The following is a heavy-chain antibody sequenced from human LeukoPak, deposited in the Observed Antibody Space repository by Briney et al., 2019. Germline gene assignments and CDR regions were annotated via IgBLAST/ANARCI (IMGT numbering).Heavy chain of an antibody. J-gene: IGHJ5*02. CDR1: GSSFTTYW. Sequence: HGESLKISCQGSGSSFTTYWIGWVRQMPGKGLEWMGIIYPGDSDTRYSPSFQGQVTISADKSINTAYLQWSSLKASDTAMYYCARLYGSGSYYTPSGWFDPWGQGTLVTVSS. CDR3: ARLYGSGSYYTPSGWFDP. D-gene: IGHD3-10*01. CDR2: IYPGDSDT. V-gene: IGHV5-51*01.